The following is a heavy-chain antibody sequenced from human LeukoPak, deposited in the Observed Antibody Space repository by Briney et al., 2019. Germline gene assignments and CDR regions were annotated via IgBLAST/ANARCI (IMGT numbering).Heavy chain of an antibody. CDR2: MNPNSGNT. CDR1: GYTFTSYD. Sequence: GASVKVSCKASGYTFTSYDINWVRQATGQGLEWMGWMNPNSGNTGYAQEFQGRVTMTRNTSISTAYMELSSLRSEDTAVYYCARGKANPYNWNDNWFDPWGQGTLVTVSS. D-gene: IGHD1-20*01. V-gene: IGHV1-8*01. J-gene: IGHJ5*02. CDR3: ARGKANPYNWNDNWFDP.